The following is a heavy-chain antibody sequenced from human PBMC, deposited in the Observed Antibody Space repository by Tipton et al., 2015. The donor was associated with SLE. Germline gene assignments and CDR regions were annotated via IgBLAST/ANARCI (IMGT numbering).Heavy chain of an antibody. J-gene: IGHJ6*02. Sequence: LRLSCSVSGASISSGSYYWSWVRQPAGKGLEWIGRVYTSGGTNYNPSLESRVTISLDTSKNQFSLKLSSVTAADTAVYYCAREAYCSGGNCYMMNPRDYYYYGMDVWGQGTTVTVSS. CDR1: GASISSGSYY. V-gene: IGHV4-61*02. CDR2: VYTSGGT. CDR3: AREAYCSGGNCYMMNPRDYYYYGMDV. D-gene: IGHD2-15*01.